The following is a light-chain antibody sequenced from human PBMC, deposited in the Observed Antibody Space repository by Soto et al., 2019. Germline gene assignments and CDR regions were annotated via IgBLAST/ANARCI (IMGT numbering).Light chain of an antibody. CDR1: QTVSTN. J-gene: IGKJ1*01. CDR2: GAS. CDR3: QQYDNWPPAWT. V-gene: IGKV3-15*01. Sequence: EIVMTQSPVTLSVSPGEGATLSCRASQTVSTNLAWYQQKPGQAPRLLIYGASTRATGIPARFSGSGSATEFTLTISSLQSEDFAVYYCQQYDNWPPAWTFGQGTKVDIK.